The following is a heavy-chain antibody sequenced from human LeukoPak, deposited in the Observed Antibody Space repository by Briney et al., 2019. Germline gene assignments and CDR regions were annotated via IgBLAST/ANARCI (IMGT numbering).Heavy chain of an antibody. Sequence: GGSLRLSCAASGFTFSSYWMHWVRQAPGKGLVWVSRINTDGSTTTYADSVKGRFTISRDNAKNTLYLQMNSLRAEDTAVYYCARDFPRAGTTGYWGQGTLVTVSS. V-gene: IGHV3-74*01. CDR3: ARDFPRAGTTGY. CDR2: INTDGSTT. CDR1: GFTFSSYW. D-gene: IGHD1-7*01. J-gene: IGHJ4*02.